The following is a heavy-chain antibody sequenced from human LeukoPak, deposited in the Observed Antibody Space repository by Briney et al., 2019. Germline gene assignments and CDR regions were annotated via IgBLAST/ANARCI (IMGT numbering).Heavy chain of an antibody. Sequence: SETLSLTCTVSGGSISSGSYYWSWIRQPAGKGLEWIGRIYTSGSTNYNPSLKSRVTISVDTPKNQFSLKLSSVTAADTAVYYCARVPSGWYNFDYWGQGTLVTVSS. D-gene: IGHD6-19*01. J-gene: IGHJ4*02. CDR2: IYTSGST. CDR1: GGSISSGSYY. V-gene: IGHV4-61*02. CDR3: ARVPSGWYNFDY.